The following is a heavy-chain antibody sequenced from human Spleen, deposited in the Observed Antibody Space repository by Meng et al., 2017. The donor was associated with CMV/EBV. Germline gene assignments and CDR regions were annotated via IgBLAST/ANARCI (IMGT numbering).Heavy chain of an antibody. D-gene: IGHD2-8*02. Sequence: ASGDASTNLDINWVRQAAGQGLEWVGFMNPRRETGFAPKFRGRVTLTRDTSMTTTYMELSGLTSDDTAVYFCARYCVKERPCAFDVWGQGTMVTVSS. CDR2: MNPRRET. CDR1: GDASTNLD. CDR3: ARYCVKERPCAFDV. J-gene: IGHJ3*01. V-gene: IGHV1-8*01.